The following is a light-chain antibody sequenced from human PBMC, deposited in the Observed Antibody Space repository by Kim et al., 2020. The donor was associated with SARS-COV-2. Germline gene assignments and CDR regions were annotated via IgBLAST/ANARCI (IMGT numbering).Light chain of an antibody. CDR2: KDS. J-gene: IGLJ3*02. Sequence: SYELTQPPSVSVSPGQTARITCSGDALPKQYAYWYQQKPGQAPVLVIYKDSERPSGIPERFSGSSSGTTVTLTISGVQAEDEADYYCQSADSSGTYPWVFVGGTQLTVL. CDR3: QSADSSGTYPWV. CDR1: ALPKQY. V-gene: IGLV3-25*03.